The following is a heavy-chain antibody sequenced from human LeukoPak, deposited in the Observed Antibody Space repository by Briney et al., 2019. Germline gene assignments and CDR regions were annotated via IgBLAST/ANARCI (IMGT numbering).Heavy chain of an antibody. Sequence: GGSLRLSYAASGFTFSSYSMNWVRQAPGKGLEWVSSISSSSSYIYYADSVKGRFTISRDNAKNSLYLQMNSLRAEDTAVYYCAKDDFLYYDSSGYYYRWFDPWGQGTLVTVSS. CDR2: ISSSSSYI. D-gene: IGHD3-22*01. CDR3: AKDDFLYYDSSGYYYRWFDP. J-gene: IGHJ5*02. V-gene: IGHV3-21*04. CDR1: GFTFSSYS.